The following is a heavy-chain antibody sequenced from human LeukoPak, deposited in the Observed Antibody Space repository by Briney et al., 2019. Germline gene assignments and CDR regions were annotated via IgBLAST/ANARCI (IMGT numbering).Heavy chain of an antibody. CDR2: ITGRSSYT. V-gene: IGHV3-11*05. Sequence: GGSLRLSCTASGFTFSDYYMSWIRQALGKRLEWVSYITGRSSYTNYGDSVKGRFTTSRDNAKNSLYLQMKSLRAEDTAVYYCARDGYGGNPFDYWGQGTLVTVSS. CDR3: ARDGYGGNPFDY. J-gene: IGHJ4*02. D-gene: IGHD4-23*01. CDR1: GFTFSDYY.